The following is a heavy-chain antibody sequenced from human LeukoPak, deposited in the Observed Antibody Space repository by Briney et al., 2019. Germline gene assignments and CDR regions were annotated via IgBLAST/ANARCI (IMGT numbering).Heavy chain of an antibody. Sequence: GGSLRLSCASSGFTFSNYGMHWVRQAPGKGLEWVAVISSDETDKYYADSVKGRFTISRDNSKNTLYLQMNSLRAEDTAVYYCGRGLGGSFAAGNYRSQGTPVTVSS. CDR1: GFTFSNYG. J-gene: IGHJ4*02. CDR2: ISSDETDK. CDR3: GRGLGGSFAAGNY. D-gene: IGHD1-26*01. V-gene: IGHV3-30*03.